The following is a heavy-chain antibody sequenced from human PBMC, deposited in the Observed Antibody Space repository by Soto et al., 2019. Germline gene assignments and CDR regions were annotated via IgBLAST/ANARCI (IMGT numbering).Heavy chain of an antibody. Sequence: QVQLVHSGAEVKKPGASVKVSCKASGYTFTSYGISWVRQAPGQGLEWMGWISAYDGNTNYAQKLQGRVTMTTDTSTSTAYMELRSLRSDDTAVYYCARERVSPHYYYGMDVWGQGTTVTVSS. CDR3: ARERVSPHYYYGMDV. J-gene: IGHJ6*02. CDR1: GYTFTSYG. CDR2: ISAYDGNT. V-gene: IGHV1-18*01.